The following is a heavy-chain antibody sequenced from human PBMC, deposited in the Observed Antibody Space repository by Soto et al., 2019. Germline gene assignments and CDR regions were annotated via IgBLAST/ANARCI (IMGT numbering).Heavy chain of an antibody. CDR3: ARRADHESSGSYYNPAGYYFDY. Sequence: SETLSLTCTVSSGSIISGGYYWSWIRQHPGKGLEWIGYIYYSGSTYYNPSLKSRVTISVDTSKNQFSLKLSSVTAADTAVYYCARRADHESSGSYYNPAGYYFDYWGQGTLVTVSS. V-gene: IGHV4-31*03. CDR1: SGSIISGGYY. D-gene: IGHD3-10*01. J-gene: IGHJ4*02. CDR2: IYYSGST.